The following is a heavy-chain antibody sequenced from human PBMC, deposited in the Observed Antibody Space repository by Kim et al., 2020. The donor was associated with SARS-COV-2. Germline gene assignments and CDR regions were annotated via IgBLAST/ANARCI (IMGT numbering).Heavy chain of an antibody. CDR1: GLTLSSHA. CDR3: AKDINYDFWGGNNYFRMGV. D-gene: IGHD3-3*01. V-gene: IGHV3-23*01. CDR2: ISGSGGNT. Sequence: GGSLRLSCEGTGLTLSSHAMSWVRQAPGMGLEWVSSISGSGGNTYYADSVKGRFTISRDNPKETLYLQMSSLRAEDTAVYYCAKDINYDFWGGNNYFRMGVWGQGTTVTVSS. J-gene: IGHJ6*02.